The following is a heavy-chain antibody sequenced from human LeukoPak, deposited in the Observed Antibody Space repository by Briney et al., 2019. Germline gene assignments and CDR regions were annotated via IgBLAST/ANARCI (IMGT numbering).Heavy chain of an antibody. J-gene: IGHJ3*02. V-gene: IGHV4-4*07. CDR1: GGSISSYY. D-gene: IGHD1-14*01. Sequence: PETLSLTYTVSGGSISSYYWSWIRQPAGKGLEWIGRIYTSGSTNYNPSLKSRVTMSVDTSKNQFSLKLSSVTAADTAVYYCARYLTESGFDIWGQGTMVTVSS. CDR3: ARYLTESGFDI. CDR2: IYTSGST.